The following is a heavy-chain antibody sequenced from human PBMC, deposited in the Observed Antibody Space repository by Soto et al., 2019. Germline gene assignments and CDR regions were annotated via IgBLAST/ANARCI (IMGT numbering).Heavy chain of an antibody. CDR2: IDWDDDK. D-gene: IGHD2-21*02. CDR3: ARDQSGDCKKGMDV. V-gene: IGHV2-70*01. J-gene: IGHJ6*02. CDR1: GFSLNTRGMC. Sequence: SGPTLVNPTQTLTLTCTFSGFSLNTRGMCVSWIRQPLGKALEWLALIDWDDDKYYTSSLKTRLTISKDTSKSQVVFTMTNMDPADTATYYCARDQSGDCKKGMDVWGQGTTVTVSS.